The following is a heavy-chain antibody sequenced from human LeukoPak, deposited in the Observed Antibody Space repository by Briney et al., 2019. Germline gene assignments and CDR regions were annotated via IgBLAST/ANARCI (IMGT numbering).Heavy chain of an antibody. Sequence: SETLSLTCTVSGGSISSYYWSWIRQPPGKGLEWIGYIYYSGSTNYNPSLKSRVTISVDTSKNQFSLKLSSVTAADTAVYYCASYSYYYDSSGYFDYWGQGTLVAVSS. D-gene: IGHD3-22*01. J-gene: IGHJ4*02. CDR2: IYYSGST. CDR3: ASYSYYYDSSGYFDY. CDR1: GGSISSYY. V-gene: IGHV4-59*01.